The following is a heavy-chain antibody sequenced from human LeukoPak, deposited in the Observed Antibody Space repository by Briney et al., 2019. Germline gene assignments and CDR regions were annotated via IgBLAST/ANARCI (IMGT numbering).Heavy chain of an antibody. CDR1: GFTFSTYW. J-gene: IGHJ5*02. D-gene: IGHD4-23*01. V-gene: IGHV3-74*01. CDR3: VRDGGNYWFDP. CDR2: ISSDGTNT. Sequence: PGKSLRPSCAASGFTFSTYWMHWVRQAPGKGLVWVSRISSDGTNTGYADSVKGRFTISRDNAKNTVYLQMNSLRAEDTAVYYCVRDGGNYWFDPWGQGTLVTVSS.